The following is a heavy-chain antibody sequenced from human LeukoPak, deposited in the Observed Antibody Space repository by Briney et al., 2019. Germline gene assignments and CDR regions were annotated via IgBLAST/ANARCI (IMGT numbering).Heavy chain of an antibody. CDR2: ISADGGSS. CDR1: GFTFGDYP. V-gene: IGHV3-43*02. J-gene: IGHJ5*02. CDR3: AKDMGGSGRNWASNWFDP. Sequence: GGSLRLFCAASGFTFGDYPMHCIRQTPGQGLEWVSLISADGGSSFQADSVRGRFTISRDNSKNSLYLQMNSLRSEDTALYYCAKDMGGSGRNWASNWFDPWGQGTLVTVSS. D-gene: IGHD1-26*01.